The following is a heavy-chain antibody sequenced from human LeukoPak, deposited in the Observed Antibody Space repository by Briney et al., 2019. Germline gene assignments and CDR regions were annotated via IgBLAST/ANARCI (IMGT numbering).Heavy chain of an antibody. V-gene: IGHV3-15*07. J-gene: IGHJ4*02. D-gene: IGHD2-2*02. CDR2: VKSQTDGGTA. CDR1: GFTFIKAS. CDR3: TTRGHCSGASCYSDF. Sequence: GGSLRLSCAASGFTFIKASMNWVRQAPGKGLEWVGRVKSQTDGGTADYAAPVKGRFTISRDDSKNMLYLQMDSLKTEDTAIYFCTTRGHCSGASCYSDFWGQGTLVTVSA.